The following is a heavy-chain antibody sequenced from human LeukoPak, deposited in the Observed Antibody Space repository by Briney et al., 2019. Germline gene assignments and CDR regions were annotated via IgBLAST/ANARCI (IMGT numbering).Heavy chain of an antibody. V-gene: IGHV3-33*08. CDR1: GFTFSNYD. J-gene: IGHJ4*02. Sequence: QPGRSLRLSCAASGFTFSNYDAHWVRQAPGKGLEWVAVILYDGSDKFYADSVKGRFAISRDNSKNTLYLQMNNLRTDDAAVYYCARDRVTGTSCIDSWGQGTLVTVSS. CDR2: ILYDGSDK. CDR3: ARDRVTGTSCIDS. D-gene: IGHD2-2*01.